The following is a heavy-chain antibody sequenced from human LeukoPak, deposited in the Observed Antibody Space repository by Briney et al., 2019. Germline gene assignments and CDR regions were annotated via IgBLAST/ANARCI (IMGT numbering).Heavy chain of an antibody. CDR2: IGGSGSGGDT. Sequence: GGSLRLSCAASGFTFSSYAMSWVPQAPGKGLEWVSAIGGSGSGGDTYYADSVKGRFTISRDNSKNTLYLQMSSLRAEDTAVYYCAKDKAGSTAYYFDYWGQGTLVTVSS. D-gene: IGHD6-13*01. V-gene: IGHV3-23*01. J-gene: IGHJ4*02. CDR1: GFTFSSYA. CDR3: AKDKAGSTAYYFDY.